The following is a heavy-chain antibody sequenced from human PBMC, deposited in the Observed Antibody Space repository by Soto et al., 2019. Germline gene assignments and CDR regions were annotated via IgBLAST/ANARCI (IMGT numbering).Heavy chain of an antibody. CDR1: GFTFSSYG. CDR3: ARDRVWFGELSNHDYDYGMDV. D-gene: IGHD3-10*01. J-gene: IGHJ6*02. CDR2: IWYDGSNK. V-gene: IGHV3-33*01. Sequence: QVQLVESGGGVVQPGRSLRLSCAASGFTFSSYGMHWVRQAPGKGLEWVAVIWYDGSNKYYAVSVKGRFTITRDNSKTTRDRPMNSSRAYYTAVSYGARDRVWFGELSNHDYDYGMDVWGQGTTVTVSS.